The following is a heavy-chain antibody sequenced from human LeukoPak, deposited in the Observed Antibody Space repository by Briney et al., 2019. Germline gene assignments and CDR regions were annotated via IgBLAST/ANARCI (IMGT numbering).Heavy chain of an antibody. J-gene: IGHJ4*02. V-gene: IGHV3-23*01. CDR1: GFTFSSYA. D-gene: IGHD3-10*01. CDR2: ISGSGGST. Sequence: GSLRLYCAASGFTFSSYAMSWVRQAPGKGLEWDSAISGSGGSTYYAHSVKGRFTISRDNSKNTLYLQMNSLRAEDTAVYYCAKLRVSSIWFGEFYFDYWGQGTLVTVSS. CDR3: AKLRVSSIWFGEFYFDY.